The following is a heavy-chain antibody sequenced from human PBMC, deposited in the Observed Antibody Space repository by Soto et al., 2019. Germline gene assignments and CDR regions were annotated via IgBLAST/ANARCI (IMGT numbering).Heavy chain of an antibody. CDR1: GFTFSSYA. CDR3: ARDREEYCSGGSCYSGGY. Sequence: QVQLVESGGGVVQPGRSLRLSCAASGFTFSSYAMHWVRQAPGKGLEWVAVISYDGSNKYYADSVKGRFTISRDNSKNTLXLQMNSLRAEDTAVYYCARDREEYCSGGSCYSGGYWGQGTLVSVSS. D-gene: IGHD2-15*01. V-gene: IGHV3-30-3*01. CDR2: ISYDGSNK. J-gene: IGHJ4*02.